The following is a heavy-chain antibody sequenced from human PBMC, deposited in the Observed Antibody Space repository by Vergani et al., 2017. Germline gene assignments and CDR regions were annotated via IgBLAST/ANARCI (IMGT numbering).Heavy chain of an antibody. Sequence: QVQLVQSGAEVKKPGSSVKVSCKASGGTFSSYAISWVRQAPGQGLEWMGGIIPIFGTANYAQKFQGRVTITADESTSTAYIGLSSLRSEDTAVYYCARAQYYYDSSGYRTYAFDIWGQGTMVTVSS. V-gene: IGHV1-69*01. CDR1: GGTFSSYA. CDR2: IIPIFGTA. J-gene: IGHJ3*02. D-gene: IGHD3-22*01. CDR3: ARAQYYYDSSGYRTYAFDI.